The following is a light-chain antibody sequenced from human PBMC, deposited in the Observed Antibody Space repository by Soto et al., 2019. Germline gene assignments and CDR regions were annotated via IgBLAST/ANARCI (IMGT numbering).Light chain of an antibody. J-gene: IGKJ3*01. V-gene: IGKV1-39*01. CDR3: QQSYSTTIT. CDR2: AAS. CDR1: QSISSY. Sequence: DLQMTQSPSSLSASVGDRVTITCRASQSISSYLNWYQQKPGKAPKLLIYAASSLQSGVPSRFSGSGSGTDFTLTICSLQPEDFATYYCQQSYSTTITFGPGTKVDIK.